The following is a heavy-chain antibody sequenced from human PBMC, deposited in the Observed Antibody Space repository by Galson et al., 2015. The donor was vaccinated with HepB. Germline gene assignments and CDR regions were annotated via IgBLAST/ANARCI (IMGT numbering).Heavy chain of an antibody. V-gene: IGHV1-69*13. Sequence: SVKVSCKASGGTFSNYAISWVRQAPGQGLEWMGGIIPIFGTANYARKFQGRVTITADESTSTAYMELSSLRSEDTAVYYCAITIFGVVNWFDPWGQGTLVTVSS. CDR3: AITIFGVVNWFDP. D-gene: IGHD3-3*01. J-gene: IGHJ5*02. CDR2: IIPIFGTA. CDR1: GGTFSNYA.